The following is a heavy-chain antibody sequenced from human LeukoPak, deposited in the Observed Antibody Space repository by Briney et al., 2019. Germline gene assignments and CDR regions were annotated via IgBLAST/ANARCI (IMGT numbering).Heavy chain of an antibody. Sequence: PGSSVKVSCKASGGTFSSYAISWVRQAPGQGLEWMGRIIPIFGIANYAQKFQGRVTITADKSTSTAYMELSSLRSEDTAVYYCARDYGDYPETVPPGWFDPWGQGTLVTVSS. CDR1: GGTFSSYA. V-gene: IGHV1-69*04. CDR2: IIPIFGIA. J-gene: IGHJ5*02. D-gene: IGHD4-17*01. CDR3: ARDYGDYPETVPPGWFDP.